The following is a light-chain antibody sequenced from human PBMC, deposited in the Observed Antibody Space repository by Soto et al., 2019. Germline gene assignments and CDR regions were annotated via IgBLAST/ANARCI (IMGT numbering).Light chain of an antibody. CDR3: QQYYSNPPLFT. J-gene: IGKJ3*01. CDR2: WAS. Sequence: DIVMTQSPDSLAVSLGERATINCKSSQSVFYSPNNKNYLAWYQQKPGQPPKLLLSWASTRESGVPDRFSGSGSATDFALTISSLQAEDVAVYYCQQYYSNPPLFTFGPGTKVDIK. V-gene: IGKV4-1*01. CDR1: QSVFYSPNNKNY.